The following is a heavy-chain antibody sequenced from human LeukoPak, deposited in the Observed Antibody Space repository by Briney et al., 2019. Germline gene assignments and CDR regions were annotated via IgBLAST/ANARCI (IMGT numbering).Heavy chain of an antibody. V-gene: IGHV4-4*07. CDR3: ARFAHGSLGSYGYG. D-gene: IGHD5-18*01. Sequence: SETLSLTCIVPDASISSYYWSWIRQPAGKGLEWIGRMYTSGSTNYNPSLKSRVTMSVDTSKNQFSLKLSSVTAADTAVYYCARFAHGSLGSYGYGWGQGTLVTVSS. J-gene: IGHJ4*02. CDR2: MYTSGST. CDR1: DASISSYY.